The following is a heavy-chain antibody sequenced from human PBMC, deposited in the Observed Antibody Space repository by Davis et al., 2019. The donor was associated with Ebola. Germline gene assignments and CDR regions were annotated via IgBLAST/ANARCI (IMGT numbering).Heavy chain of an antibody. Sequence: SETLSLTCTVSGASMISLYWSWIRQSPGKGLEWIGYIFYNGRTNYNPSLKSRVTISVDTSNNQFSLKLTSMTAADTAVYYCARHSSSGDNYFDPWGQGTLVTVSS. CDR2: IFYNGRT. V-gene: IGHV4-59*11. J-gene: IGHJ5*02. CDR1: GASMISLY. D-gene: IGHD3-22*01. CDR3: ARHSSSGDNYFDP.